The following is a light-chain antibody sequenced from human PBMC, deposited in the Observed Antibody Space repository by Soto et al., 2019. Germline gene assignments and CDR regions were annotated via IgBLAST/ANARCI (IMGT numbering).Light chain of an antibody. CDR2: EGS. CDR1: SSDVGSYNL. Sequence: QSVLTQPASVSGSPGQSITISCSGTSSDVGSYNLVSWYQQHPGKAPKLMIYEGSKRLSGVSNRFSGSKSGNTASLTISGLQAEDEADYYCCSYAGSTYVFGTGTRSPS. V-gene: IGLV2-23*01. J-gene: IGLJ1*01. CDR3: CSYAGSTYV.